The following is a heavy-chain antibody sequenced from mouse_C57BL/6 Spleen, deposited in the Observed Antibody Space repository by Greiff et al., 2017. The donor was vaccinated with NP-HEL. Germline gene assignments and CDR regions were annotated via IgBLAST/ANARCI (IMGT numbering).Heavy chain of an antibody. CDR1: GFTFSSYA. J-gene: IGHJ4*01. CDR3: TRDLRAYDGAMDY. D-gene: IGHD2-3*01. Sequence: MLVESGEGLVKPGGSLKLSCAASGFTFSSYAMSWVRQTPEKRLEWVAYISSGGDYIYYADTVKGRFTISRDNARNTLYLQMSSLKSEDTAMYYCTRDLRAYDGAMDYWGQGTSVTVSS. V-gene: IGHV5-9-1*02. CDR2: ISSGGDYI.